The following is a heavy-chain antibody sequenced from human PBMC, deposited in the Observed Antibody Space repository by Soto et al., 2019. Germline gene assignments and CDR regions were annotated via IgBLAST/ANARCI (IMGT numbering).Heavy chain of an antibody. CDR3: ATEKVGSGWYEDAFDI. V-gene: IGHV1-24*01. D-gene: IGHD6-19*01. J-gene: IGHJ3*02. CDR1: GYTLTELS. Sequence: ASVKVSCKVSGYTLTELSMHWVRQAPGKGLEWMGGFDPEDGETIYAQKFQGRVTMTEDTSTDTAYMELSSLRSEDTAVYHCATEKVGSGWYEDAFDIWGQGTMVTVSS. CDR2: FDPEDGET.